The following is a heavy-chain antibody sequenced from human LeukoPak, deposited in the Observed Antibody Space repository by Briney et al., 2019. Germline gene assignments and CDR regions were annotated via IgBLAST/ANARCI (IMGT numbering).Heavy chain of an antibody. Sequence: PGGSLRLSCAASGFTVSSNYMSWVRQAPGKGLEWVSVIYSGGSTYYADSVKGRFTISRDNSKSTLYLQMNSLRAEDAAVYYCARDSHRGWANWFDPWGQGTLVTVSS. D-gene: IGHD6-19*01. J-gene: IGHJ5*02. CDR3: ARDSHRGWANWFDP. CDR1: GFTVSSNY. V-gene: IGHV3-53*01. CDR2: IYSGGST.